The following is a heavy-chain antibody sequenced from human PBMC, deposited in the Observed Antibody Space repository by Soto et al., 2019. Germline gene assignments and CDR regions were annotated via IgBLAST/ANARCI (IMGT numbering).Heavy chain of an antibody. Sequence: PSETLSLTCTVSGGSISSYYWSWIRQPAGKGLEWIGRIYTSGSTNYNPSLKSRVTMSVDTSKNQFSLKLSSVTAADTAIYYCAGGRDDYNGWYFDLWGRGTLVTVSS. CDR2: IYTSGST. V-gene: IGHV4-4*07. D-gene: IGHD4-4*01. CDR3: AGGRDDYNGWYFDL. CDR1: GGSISSYY. J-gene: IGHJ2*01.